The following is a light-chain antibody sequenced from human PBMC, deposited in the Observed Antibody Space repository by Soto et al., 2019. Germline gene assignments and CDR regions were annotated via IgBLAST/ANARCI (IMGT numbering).Light chain of an antibody. CDR3: QHYNNWPFT. J-gene: IGKJ2*01. Sequence: EIVMTQSPATLSVSPGERATLSCRASPSVSSNLAWYQQKPGQAPTLLIYGASARASGIPARFSGSGSGTEFTLTISSLQSEDFAVCYCQHYNNWPFTFGQGTKLEIK. CDR1: PSVSSN. V-gene: IGKV3-15*01. CDR2: GAS.